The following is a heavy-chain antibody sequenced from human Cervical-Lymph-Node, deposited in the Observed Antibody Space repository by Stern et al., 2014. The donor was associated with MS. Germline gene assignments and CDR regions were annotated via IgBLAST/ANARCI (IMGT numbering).Heavy chain of an antibody. V-gene: IGHV1-69*04. Sequence: QVQLVQSGAEVKKPGSSVKVSCKASGGTFSSYAISWVRQAPGQGLEWMGRIIPILGIANYAQKFQGRVTITADKSTSTAYMELSSLRSEDTAVYYCARAAPRVGIVATIEHWGQGTLVTVSS. D-gene: IGHD5-12*01. CDR1: GGTFSSYA. CDR3: ARAAPRVGIVATIEH. J-gene: IGHJ4*02. CDR2: IIPILGIA.